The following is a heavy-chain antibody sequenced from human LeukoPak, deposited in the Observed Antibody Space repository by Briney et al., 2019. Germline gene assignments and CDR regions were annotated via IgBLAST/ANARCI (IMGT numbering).Heavy chain of an antibody. J-gene: IGHJ4*02. CDR3: ARDSLLTYYYDSSGTGFDY. V-gene: IGHV4-30-4*01. Sequence: SETLSLTCTVAGGSISSGDSYWSWIRQSPGKGLEWIGYIYYSGATYYKPSLRSQVTISVETSKNQFSLKVRSVTAADTAVYYCARDSLLTYYYDSSGTGFDYWGQGTLVTVSS. CDR2: IYYSGAT. CDR1: GGSISSGDSY. D-gene: IGHD3-22*01.